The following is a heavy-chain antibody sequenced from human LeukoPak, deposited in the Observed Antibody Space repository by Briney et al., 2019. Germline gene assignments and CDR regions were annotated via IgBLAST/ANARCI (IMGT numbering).Heavy chain of an antibody. V-gene: IGHV1-2*04. J-gene: IGHJ4*02. D-gene: IGHD3-10*01. CDR2: INPNSGGT. CDR3: ARDRDGFGELLTGGHFDY. Sequence: ASVKVSCKASGYTFTGYYMHWVRQAPGQGLEWMGWINPNSGGTNYAQKFQGWVTMTRDTSISTAYMELSRLKSDDTAVYYCARDRDGFGELLTGGHFDYWGQGTLVTVSS. CDR1: GYTFTGYY.